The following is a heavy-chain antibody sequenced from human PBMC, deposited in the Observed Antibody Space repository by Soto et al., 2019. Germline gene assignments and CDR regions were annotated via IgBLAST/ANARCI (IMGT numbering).Heavy chain of an antibody. V-gene: IGHV1-69*01. CDR3: AREAGDTAMVYTGGAFDI. J-gene: IGHJ3*02. CDR1: GGTFSSYA. Sequence: QVQLVQSGAEVKKPGSSVKVSCKASGGTFSSYAISWVRQAPGQGLEWMGGIIPIFGTANYAQKFQGRVTITADESTSTDCVELSRLRSEDTAVYYCAREAGDTAMVYTGGAFDIWGQGTMVTVSS. D-gene: IGHD5-18*01. CDR2: IIPIFGTA.